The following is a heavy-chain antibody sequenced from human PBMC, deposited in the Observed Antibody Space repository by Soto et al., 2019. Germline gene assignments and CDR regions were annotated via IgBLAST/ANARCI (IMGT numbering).Heavy chain of an antibody. CDR1: GGTLSSYA. CDR3: AGFRQPLVRAYNWFDP. V-gene: IGHV1-69*13. J-gene: IGHJ5*02. D-gene: IGHD6-6*01. CDR2: IIPIFGTA. Sequence: GXSLKVSCKASGGTLSSYAISWVRQAPGQGLEWMGGIIPIFGTANYAQKFQGRVTITADESTSTAYMELSSLRSEDTAVYYFAGFRQPLVRAYNWFDPWGQGTLVTGSS.